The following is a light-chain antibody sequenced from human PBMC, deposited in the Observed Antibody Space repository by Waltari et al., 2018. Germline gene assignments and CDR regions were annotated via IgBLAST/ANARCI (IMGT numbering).Light chain of an antibody. Sequence: ETVMTQSPATLSVAPGESATLSCRASQSIATNVAWYQQRPGQAPSLLLFGASPRATGGPARFSGSGSGTEFTLTISSLQSEDFAVYYCQHYNNWPPYTFGQGTRLEMK. V-gene: IGKV3-15*01. J-gene: IGKJ2*01. CDR1: QSIATN. CDR2: GAS. CDR3: QHYNNWPPYT.